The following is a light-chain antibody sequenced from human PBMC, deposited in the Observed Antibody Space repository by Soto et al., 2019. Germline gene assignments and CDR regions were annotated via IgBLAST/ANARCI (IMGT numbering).Light chain of an antibody. Sequence: QSALTQPPSASGSPGQSVTISCTGTSSDVGVYNYVSWYQQHPGKAPKLMIYEVSKRPSGVSDRFSGSKSGNTASLTVSGLQAEDEADYYCSSYAGSNNYVFGTGTKLTVL. CDR2: EVS. CDR3: SSYAGSNNYV. J-gene: IGLJ1*01. V-gene: IGLV2-8*01. CDR1: SSDVGVYNY.